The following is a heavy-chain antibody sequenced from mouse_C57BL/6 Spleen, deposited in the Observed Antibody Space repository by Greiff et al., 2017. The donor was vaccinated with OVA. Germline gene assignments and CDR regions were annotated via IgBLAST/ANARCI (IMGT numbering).Heavy chain of an antibody. CDR2: IRSKSNNYAT. CDR1: GFSFNTYA. D-gene: IGHD4-1*02. V-gene: IGHV10-1*01. CDR3: VRSTAFAY. J-gene: IGHJ3*01. Sequence: EAGGGLVQPKGSLKLSCAASGFSFNTYAMNWVRQAPGKGLEWVARIRSKSNNYATYYADSVKDRFTISRDDSESMLYLQMNNLKTEDTAMYYCVRSTAFAYWGQGTLVTVSA.